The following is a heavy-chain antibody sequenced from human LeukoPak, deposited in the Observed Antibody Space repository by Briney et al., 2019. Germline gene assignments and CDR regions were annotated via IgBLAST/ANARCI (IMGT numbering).Heavy chain of an antibody. CDR2: INHSGST. CDR3: ARDRAAAGIDY. V-gene: IGHV4-34*09. CDR1: GGSFSGYY. D-gene: IGHD6-13*01. Sequence: SETLSLTCAVYGGSFSGYYWSWIRQPPGKGLEWIGEINHSGSTNYNPSLKSRVTISVDTSKNQFSLKLSSVTAADTAVYYCARDRAAAGIDYWGQGTLVTVSS. J-gene: IGHJ4*02.